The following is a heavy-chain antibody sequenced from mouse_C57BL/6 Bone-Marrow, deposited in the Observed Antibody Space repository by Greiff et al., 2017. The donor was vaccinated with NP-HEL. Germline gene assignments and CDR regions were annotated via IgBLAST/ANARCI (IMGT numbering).Heavy chain of an antibody. CDR2: INPNDGGT. D-gene: IGHD2-12*01. J-gene: IGHJ3*01. CDR1: GYTFTDYY. Sequence: VQLQQSGPELVKPGASVKISCKASGYTFTDYYMNWVKQSHGKSLEWIGDINPNDGGTSYNQKFKGKATLTVDKSSSTAYMELRSLTSEDSAVYYCARCYDEAWFACWGEGTLVTDCA. CDR3: ARCYDEAWFAC. V-gene: IGHV1-26*01.